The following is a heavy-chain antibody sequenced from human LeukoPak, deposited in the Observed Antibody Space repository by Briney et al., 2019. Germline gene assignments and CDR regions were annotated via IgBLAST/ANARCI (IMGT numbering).Heavy chain of an antibody. CDR1: GFTFSSYA. CDR2: ISGSGGST. CDR3: ARQGVVTLFDY. V-gene: IGHV3-23*01. Sequence: GGSLGLSCAASGFTFSSYAMSWVRQAPGKGLEWVSAISGSGGSTYYADSVKGRFTISRDNSKNTLYLQMNSLRAEDTAVYYCARQGVVTLFDYWGQGTLVTVSS. D-gene: IGHD3-22*01. J-gene: IGHJ4*02.